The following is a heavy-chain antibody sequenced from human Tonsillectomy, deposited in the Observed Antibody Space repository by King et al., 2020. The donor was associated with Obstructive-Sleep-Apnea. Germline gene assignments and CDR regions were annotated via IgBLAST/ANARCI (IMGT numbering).Heavy chain of an antibody. CDR1: GFAFNDAW. J-gene: IGHJ4*02. Sequence: DVQLVESGGDLIKPGGSLRLSCTASGFAFNDAWMTWVRQAPGKGLEWGGRITSKVDSGTTDYAAPVKDRFIVSRDDSKNTLYLQMNSLETEDTAVYYCGTRKVRGILAFWGQGTPVTVSS. CDR2: ITSKVDSGTT. D-gene: IGHD3-10*01. V-gene: IGHV3-15*01. CDR3: GTRKVRGILAF.